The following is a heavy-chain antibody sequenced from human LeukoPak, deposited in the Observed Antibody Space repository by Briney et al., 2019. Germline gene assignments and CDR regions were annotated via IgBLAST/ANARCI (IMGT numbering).Heavy chain of an antibody. D-gene: IGHD2-21*01. J-gene: IGHJ4*02. CDR2: IYSAGST. V-gene: IGHV3-53*01. CDR1: GFTVSSNY. CDR3: TRGGSIWD. Sequence: PGGSLRLSCAASGFTVSSNYMTWVRQAPGKGLEWVSVIYSAGSTYYADSVKGRFTISRDNSKNTRYLQMNSLRAEDTAVYFCTRGGSIWDWGQGTLVTVSS.